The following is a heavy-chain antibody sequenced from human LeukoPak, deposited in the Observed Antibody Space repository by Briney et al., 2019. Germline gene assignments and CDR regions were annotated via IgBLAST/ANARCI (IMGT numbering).Heavy chain of an antibody. V-gene: IGHV3-30*03. CDR2: ISYDGSNK. J-gene: IGHJ4*02. D-gene: IGHD4-11*01. Sequence: GGSLRLSCAASGFTFRSYGMHWVRQAPGKGLEWVAIISYDGSNKYYADSVKGRFTVSRDKSRNTLYLQMNSLRAEDTAVYYCARSFSDYPVDYWGQGTLVTVSS. CDR1: GFTFRSYG. CDR3: ARSFSDYPVDY.